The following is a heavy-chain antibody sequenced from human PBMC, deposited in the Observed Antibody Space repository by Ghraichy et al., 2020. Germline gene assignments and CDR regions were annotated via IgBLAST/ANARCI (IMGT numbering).Heavy chain of an antibody. V-gene: IGHV3-48*04. CDR3: ARDHDTSGLYVYYIDQ. CDR1: GFTLATYS. J-gene: IGHJ4*02. Sequence: GGSLRLSCTASGFTLATYSMNWVRQAPGKGLEWVSFINSRGRTIQYADSVRGRFTVSRDNAKNSLFLQMNSLRAEDTAVYYCARDHDTSGLYVYYIDQWGQGTPVTVSS. CDR2: INSRGRTI. D-gene: IGHD3-22*01.